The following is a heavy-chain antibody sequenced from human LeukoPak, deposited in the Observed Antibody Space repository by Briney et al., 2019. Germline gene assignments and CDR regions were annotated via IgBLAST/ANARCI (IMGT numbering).Heavy chain of an antibody. CDR1: GGSISSGGYY. CDR3: AREYGGNSDYYFDY. V-gene: IGHV4-31*03. D-gene: IGHD4-23*01. J-gene: IGHJ4*02. Sequence: PSETLSLTCTVSGGSISSGGYYWSWIRQHPGKGLEWIGYIYYSGSTYYNPSLKSRVTISVDTSKNQFSLKLSSVTAAGTAVYYCAREYGGNSDYYFDYWGQGTLVTVSS. CDR2: IYYSGST.